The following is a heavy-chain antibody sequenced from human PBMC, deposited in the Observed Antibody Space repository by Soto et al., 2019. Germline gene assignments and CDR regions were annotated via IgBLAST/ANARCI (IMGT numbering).Heavy chain of an antibody. Sequence: EVQLVESGGGLVQPGRSLRLSCAASGFTVDDYAMHWVRQAPGKGLEWVSGISWNSETIDYAASVKGRFTISRDNAKSSLFLQMNSLRPDDTALYYCAKDMKWGGMTTIHYFDSWGQGTLVTVSS. CDR2: ISWNSETI. J-gene: IGHJ4*02. D-gene: IGHD4-17*01. V-gene: IGHV3-9*01. CDR3: AKDMKWGGMTTIHYFDS. CDR1: GFTVDDYA.